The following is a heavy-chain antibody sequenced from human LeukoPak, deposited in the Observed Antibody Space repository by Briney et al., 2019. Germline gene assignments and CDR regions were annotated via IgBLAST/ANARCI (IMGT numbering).Heavy chain of an antibody. CDR2: ISYDGSNK. CDR1: GFTFSSYA. J-gene: IGHJ4*02. CDR3: ARSMRSGYGGDIYYFDY. V-gene: IGHV3-30-3*01. Sequence: GGSLRLSCAASGFTFSSYAMHWVRQAPGKGLECVAVISYDGSNKYYADSVKGRFTVSRDNSKNTLYLQMNSLRAEDTAVYYCARSMRSGYGGDIYYFDYWGQGTLVTVSS. D-gene: IGHD5-12*01.